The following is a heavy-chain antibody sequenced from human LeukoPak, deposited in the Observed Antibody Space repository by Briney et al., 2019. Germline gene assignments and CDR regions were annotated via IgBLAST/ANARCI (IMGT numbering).Heavy chain of an antibody. J-gene: IGHJ3*01. V-gene: IGHV3-7*03. Sequence: GGSLILSCAASGFTFTSYSMNWVRQAPGKGLEWVASINSDGSEGYYADVVKGQFTISRDNAKNSLYLQINSLRAEDTAVYYCARSSYSSSSSVWGQGTMVTVSS. CDR1: GFTFTSYS. CDR2: INSDGSEG. CDR3: ARSSYSSSSSV. D-gene: IGHD6-6*01.